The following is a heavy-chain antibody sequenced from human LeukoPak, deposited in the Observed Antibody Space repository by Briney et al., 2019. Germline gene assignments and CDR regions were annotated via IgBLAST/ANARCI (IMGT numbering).Heavy chain of an antibody. Sequence: PGGSVRLSCAASGFTFSSNSMNWVRQAPGKGLEWVSSISSSSSYIYYADSVKGRFTISRDNAKNSLYLQMNSLRAEDTAVYYCARDSVRGGRYGMDVWGQGTTVTVSS. J-gene: IGHJ6*02. D-gene: IGHD3-10*01. CDR2: ISSSSSYI. V-gene: IGHV3-21*01. CDR3: ARDSVRGGRYGMDV. CDR1: GFTFSSNS.